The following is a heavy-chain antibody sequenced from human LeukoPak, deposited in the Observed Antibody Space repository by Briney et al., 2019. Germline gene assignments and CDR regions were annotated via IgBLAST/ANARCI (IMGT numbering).Heavy chain of an antibody. CDR3: ARGDQDSSSWYYEARYYYGMDV. D-gene: IGHD6-13*01. J-gene: IGHJ6*02. V-gene: IGHV4-39*01. CDR1: GGSISSSSYY. CDR2: IYYSGST. Sequence: PSETLSLTCTVSGGSISSSSYYWGWIRQPPGTGLEWIGSIYYSGSTYYNPSLKSRVTISVDTSKNQFSLKLSSVTAADTAVYYCARGDQDSSSWYYEARYYYGMDVWGQGTTVTVSS.